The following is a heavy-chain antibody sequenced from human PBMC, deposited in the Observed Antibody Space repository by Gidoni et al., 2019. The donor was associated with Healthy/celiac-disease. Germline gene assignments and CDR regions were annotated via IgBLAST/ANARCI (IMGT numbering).Heavy chain of an antibody. D-gene: IGHD1-1*01. J-gene: IGHJ6*02. CDR1: GGTFSSYT. V-gene: IGHV1-69*08. CDR2: IIPIVGIA. CDR3: AREGTGTTFPGMDV. Sequence: QVQLVQSGAEVKKPGSSVKVSCKASGGTFSSYTISWVRQAPGQGLEWMGRIIPIVGIANYAQKFQGRVTITADKSTSTAYMELSSLRSEDTAVYYCAREGTGTTFPGMDVWGQGTTVTVSS.